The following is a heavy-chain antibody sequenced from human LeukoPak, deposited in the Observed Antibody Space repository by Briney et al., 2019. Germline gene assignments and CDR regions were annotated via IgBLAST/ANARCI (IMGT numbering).Heavy chain of an antibody. CDR3: AKDYDDVWGSLDY. Sequence: GGSLRLSCAASGFTFTNYAVRWVRQAPGKGLELVAAIRISGGSTYYAGSVKGRFTISRDNSKNTLYLQMNSLTAEDTAIYYCAKDYDDVWGSLDYWGQGTLVTVSS. CDR2: IRISGGST. CDR1: GFTFTNYA. V-gene: IGHV3-23*01. D-gene: IGHD3-16*01. J-gene: IGHJ4*02.